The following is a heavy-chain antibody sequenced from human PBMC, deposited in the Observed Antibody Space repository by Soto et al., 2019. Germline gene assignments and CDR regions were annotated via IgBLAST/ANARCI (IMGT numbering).Heavy chain of an antibody. D-gene: IGHD2-15*01. CDR2: IDPSDSYP. J-gene: IGHJ6*02. V-gene: IGHV5-10-1*01. CDR3: ARHSGCSGGSCYSVYYFGMDV. Sequence: GESLKISCKGSGYSFTSYWISWVRQMPGKGLEWMGRIDPSDSYPNYSPSFQGHVTISADKSVSTAYLQWSSLKASDTAIYYCARHSGCSGGSCYSVYYFGMDVWGQGTTVTVSS. CDR1: GYSFTSYW.